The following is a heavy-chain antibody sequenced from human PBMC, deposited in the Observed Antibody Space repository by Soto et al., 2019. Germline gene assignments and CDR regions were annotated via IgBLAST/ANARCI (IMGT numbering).Heavy chain of an antibody. V-gene: IGHV1-18*01. CDR1: GYNFASYG. CDR2: ISAYNGNT. CDR3: ARPPLYHSYDSSGYHWFDP. J-gene: IGHJ5*02. D-gene: IGHD3-22*01. Sequence: GASVKVSCNASGYNFASYGMRWVRQAPEQGLEWMGWISAYNGNTNYAQKLQGRLTMTTDTSTSPAYMELRSLRSEDTAVYYCARPPLYHSYDSSGYHWFDPWGPGTLVTVSS.